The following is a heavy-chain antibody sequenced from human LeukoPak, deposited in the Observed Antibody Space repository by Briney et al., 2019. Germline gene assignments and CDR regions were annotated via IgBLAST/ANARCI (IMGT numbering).Heavy chain of an antibody. CDR3: ARDGYYYGSGSKYNWFDP. V-gene: IGHV3-30*04. CDR2: LSYDGSNK. CDR1: GFTFSSYA. Sequence: GGSLRLSCAASGFTFSSYAMHWVRQAPGRGREWVAVLSYDGSNKYYAVSVKGGFTISRDNSKNTLYLQMNSLRAEDTAVYYCARDGYYYGSGSKYNWFDPWGQGTLVTVSS. D-gene: IGHD3-10*01. J-gene: IGHJ5*02.